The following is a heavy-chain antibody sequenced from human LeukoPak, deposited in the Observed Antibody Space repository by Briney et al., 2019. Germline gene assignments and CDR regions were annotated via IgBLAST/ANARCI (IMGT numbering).Heavy chain of an antibody. Sequence: SETLSLTCTVSGGSISTSSYYWGWIRQPPGTDLEWIGSIFYGRSTYYNPSLKSRLAITVDTSKNQFSLELSSVTAADTAVYYCVRHQDSGAHESAFNVWGQGTMVTVSS. CDR2: IFYGRST. J-gene: IGHJ3*01. V-gene: IGHV4-39*01. D-gene: IGHD4-17*01. CDR3: VRHQDSGAHESAFNV. CDR1: GGSISTSSYY.